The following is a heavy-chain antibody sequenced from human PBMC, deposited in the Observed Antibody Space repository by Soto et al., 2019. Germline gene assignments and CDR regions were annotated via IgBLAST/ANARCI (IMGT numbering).Heavy chain of an antibody. CDR1: GFTFSNAW. Sequence: GGSLRLSCAASGFTFSNAWMNWVRQAPGKGLEWVGRIKSKTDGGTTDYAAPVKGRFTISRDDSKNTLYLQMNSLKTEDTAVYYCTTEGDYGDYVWRFYYYYYGMDVWGQGTTVTVSS. J-gene: IGHJ6*02. D-gene: IGHD4-17*01. CDR2: IKSKTDGGTT. V-gene: IGHV3-15*07. CDR3: TTEGDYGDYVWRFYYYYYGMDV.